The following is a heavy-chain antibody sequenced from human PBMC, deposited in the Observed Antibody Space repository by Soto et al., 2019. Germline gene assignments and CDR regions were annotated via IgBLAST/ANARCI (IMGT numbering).Heavy chain of an antibody. CDR1: GGSFSGYY. V-gene: IGHV4-34*01. J-gene: IGHJ3*02. D-gene: IGHD6-13*01. CDR2: INHSGST. CDR3: ARNLGSSSWYDAFDI. Sequence: SETLSLTCAVYGGSFSGYYWSWIRQPPGKGLEWIGEINHSGSTNYNPSLKSRVTISVDTSKNQFSLKLSSVTAADTAVYYCARNLGSSSWYDAFDIWGQGTMVTVSS.